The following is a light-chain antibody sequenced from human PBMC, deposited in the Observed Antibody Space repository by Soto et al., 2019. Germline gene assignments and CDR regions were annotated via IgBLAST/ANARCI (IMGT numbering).Light chain of an antibody. Sequence: EIVLTQSPGTLSLSPGERATLSCRASQTISNTFLAWYQQRPGQAPRLLIYGAYGRAAGIPDRFSGSGSGTDFTLSISRLEPEDFAVYYCRQYGRSLEFAFGGGTKVDIK. J-gene: IGKJ4*01. CDR1: QTISNTF. CDR3: RQYGRSLEFA. CDR2: GAY. V-gene: IGKV3-20*01.